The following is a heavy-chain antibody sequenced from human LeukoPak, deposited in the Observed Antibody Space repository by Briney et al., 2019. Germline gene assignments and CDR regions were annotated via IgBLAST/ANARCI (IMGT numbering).Heavy chain of an antibody. Sequence: GGSLRLSCAASGFTFNSYWMHWVRQAPGKGLVWVSRINSDGSGTTYADSVKGRFTISRDNAKNTLYLQMNSLRAEDTAVYYCTRRAAALDAFDIWGQGTMVTVSS. CDR2: INSDGSGT. CDR1: GFTFNSYW. D-gene: IGHD6-13*01. J-gene: IGHJ3*02. V-gene: IGHV3-74*01. CDR3: TRRAAALDAFDI.